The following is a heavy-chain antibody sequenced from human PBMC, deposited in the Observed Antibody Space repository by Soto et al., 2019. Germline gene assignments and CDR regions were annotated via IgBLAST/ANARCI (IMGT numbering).Heavy chain of an antibody. D-gene: IGHD5-12*01. V-gene: IGHV3-11*06. J-gene: IGHJ6*02. CDR3: ARDRGGYDRLYYYHGMDV. CDR2: ISSSSGST. Sequence: GGSLRLSCAASGFTFSDYYMSWIRQAPGKGLEYISYISSSSGSTNYADSVKGRFTISRDNAKNSLYLQMSSLRAEDTAVYYCARDRGGYDRLYYYHGMDVWGQGTTVTISS. CDR1: GFTFSDYY.